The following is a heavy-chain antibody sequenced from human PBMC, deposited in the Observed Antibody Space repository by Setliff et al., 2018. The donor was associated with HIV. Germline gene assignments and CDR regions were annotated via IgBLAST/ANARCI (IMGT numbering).Heavy chain of an antibody. CDR2: IYHTGST. V-gene: IGHV4-4*02. CDR3: ATVTMVRLIGVYHMDV. J-gene: IGHJ6*03. CDR1: GFTFSSYG. Sequence: HWGSLRLSCAASGFTFSSYGMHWVRQPPGKGLEWIGEIYHTGSTNYNPSLKSRVTISVDKSSNQFSLKMTYVAAADTAVYYCATVTMVRLIGVYHMDVWGKGTTVTVSS. D-gene: IGHD3-10*01.